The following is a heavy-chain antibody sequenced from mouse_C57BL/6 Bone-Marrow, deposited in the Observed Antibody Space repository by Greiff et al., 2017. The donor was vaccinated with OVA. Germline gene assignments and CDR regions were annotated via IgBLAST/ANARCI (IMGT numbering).Heavy chain of an antibody. CDR2: IHPNSGST. Sequence: QVHVKQPGAELVKPGASVKLSCKASGYTFTSYWMHWVKQRPGQGLEWIGMIHPNSGSTNYNEKFKSKATLTVDKSSSTAYMQLSSLTSEDSAVYYCAFYYYGSRNYWGQGTTLTVSS. CDR3: AFYYYGSRNY. V-gene: IGHV1-64*01. D-gene: IGHD1-1*01. J-gene: IGHJ2*01. CDR1: GYTFTSYW.